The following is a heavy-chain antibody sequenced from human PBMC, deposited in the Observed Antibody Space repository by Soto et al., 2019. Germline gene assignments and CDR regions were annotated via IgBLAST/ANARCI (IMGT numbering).Heavy chain of an antibody. Sequence: QVQLVQSGAEVKKPGASVKVSCKASGYTFTTYGISWVRQAPGQGLEWMGWISAYSGDTNYSQKLQGRFTMTTDSSTSTAYMDLRSLRSDDTAVYYCARERYSSALYREDFDNCGQGTMVTVSS. CDR1: GYTFTTYG. CDR2: ISAYSGDT. CDR3: ARERYSSALYREDFDN. J-gene: IGHJ3*02. V-gene: IGHV1-18*01. D-gene: IGHD6-19*01.